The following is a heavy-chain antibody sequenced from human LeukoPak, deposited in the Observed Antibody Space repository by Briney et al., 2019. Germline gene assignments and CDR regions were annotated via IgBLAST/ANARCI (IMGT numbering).Heavy chain of an antibody. V-gene: IGHV3-7*01. Sequence: GGSLRLSCEGSGFTFNTYWMSWVRQAPGTGLEWVANIRRDGNETYYVDSVKGRFTISRDNAKNSLYLQMNSLRAEDMAVYYCARENYYESTGYIDIWGQRTLVTVSP. CDR1: GFTFNTYW. J-gene: IGHJ4*02. CDR3: ARENYYESTGYIDI. CDR2: IRRDGNET. D-gene: IGHD3-22*01.